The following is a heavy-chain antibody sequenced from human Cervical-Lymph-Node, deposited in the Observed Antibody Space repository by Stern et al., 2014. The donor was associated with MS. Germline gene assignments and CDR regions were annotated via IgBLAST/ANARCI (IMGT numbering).Heavy chain of an antibody. CDR3: TTSIFGVVALGWFDP. CDR1: GFTFGDYA. CDR2: IRSKAYGATT. J-gene: IGHJ5*02. V-gene: IGHV3-49*05. D-gene: IGHD3-3*01. Sequence: EVQLVESGGGLVKPGRSLRLSCKASGFTFGDYAMSWFRQAPGKGLEWVGFIRSKAYGATTEYAASVKGRFTISRDDSKSIAYLQMNSLKTEDTAVYYCTTSIFGVVALGWFDPWGQGTLVTVSS.